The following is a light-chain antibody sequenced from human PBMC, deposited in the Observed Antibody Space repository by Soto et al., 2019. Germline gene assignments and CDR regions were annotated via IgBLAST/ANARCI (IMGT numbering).Light chain of an antibody. J-gene: IGLJ2*01. CDR2: ANS. CDR3: QSYDSSSVV. V-gene: IGLV6-57*04. Sequence: NFMLTQPHSVSESPGKTVTISCTRSSGSIASNYVQWHQQRPGSAPVIVIYANSQRPSGVPDRFSGSIDSSSNSATLTISGLKTEDEADYYCQSYDSSSVVFGGGTKVTVL. CDR1: SGSIASNY.